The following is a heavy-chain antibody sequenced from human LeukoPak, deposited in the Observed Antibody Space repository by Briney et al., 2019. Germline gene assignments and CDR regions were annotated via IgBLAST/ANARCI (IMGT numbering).Heavy chain of an antibody. J-gene: IGHJ4*02. CDR2: INSDGSST. D-gene: IGHD3-9*01. Sequence: GGSLRLSCAASGFTFSSYWMHWVRQAPGKGLVWVSRINSDGSSTSYADSVKGRFTISRDNAKNTLYLQMNSLRAEDTAVYYCARGAHLLRYFDWSSSFDYWGQGTLVTVSS. CDR1: GFTFSSYW. CDR3: ARGAHLLRYFDWSSSFDY. V-gene: IGHV3-74*01.